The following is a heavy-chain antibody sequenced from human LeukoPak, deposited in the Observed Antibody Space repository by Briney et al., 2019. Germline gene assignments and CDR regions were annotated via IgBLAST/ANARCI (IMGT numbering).Heavy chain of an antibody. V-gene: IGHV1-18*01. J-gene: IGHJ6*02. D-gene: IGHD1-26*01. CDR2: ISADSGDR. Sequence: ASVKVSCKASGDSFSNYGFAWVRQAPGQGLEWMGWISADSGDRYYAQNFQHRVTMTTDTSTTTGYMEMRSLRSDDTAVYYCASGSYLWGGMDVWGQGTTVTVSS. CDR3: ASGSYLWGGMDV. CDR1: GDSFSNYG.